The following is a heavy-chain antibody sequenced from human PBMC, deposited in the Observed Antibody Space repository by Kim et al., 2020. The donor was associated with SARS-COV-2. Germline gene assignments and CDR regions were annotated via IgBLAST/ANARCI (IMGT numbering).Heavy chain of an antibody. CDR3: ARECGDVLVTFAFES. Sequence: SVKVSCKSSGDTFSNSAINWVRQAPGKGLEWMGGIIPIFGTANYAQNFQPRVAITADESTTTVYMELTSLRSDDTAVYYCARECGDVLVTFAFESWGQGTLVTVSS. J-gene: IGHJ4*02. CDR2: IIPIFGTA. V-gene: IGHV1-69*13. CDR1: GDTFSNSA. D-gene: IGHD2-21*02.